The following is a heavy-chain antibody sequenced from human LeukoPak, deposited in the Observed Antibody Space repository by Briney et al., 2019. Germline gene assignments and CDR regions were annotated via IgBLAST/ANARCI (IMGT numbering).Heavy chain of an antibody. Sequence: GASVKVSCKAFGYMFTSYYMHWVRQAPGHGLVWMGIIYPSGGVTSYAQKFQGRVTMTRDTSTSTVYMELSSLTSEDTAVYYCARAYSGYSIDFWGQGTLVTVSS. D-gene: IGHD3-22*01. CDR2: IYPSGGVT. CDR3: ARAYSGYSIDF. CDR1: GYMFTSYY. J-gene: IGHJ4*02. V-gene: IGHV1-46*01.